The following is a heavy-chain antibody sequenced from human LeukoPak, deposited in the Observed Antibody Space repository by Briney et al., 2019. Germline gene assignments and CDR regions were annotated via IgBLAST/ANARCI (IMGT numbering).Heavy chain of an antibody. CDR2: INSDGSST. CDR1: GFTFSSYW. D-gene: IGHD3-16*02. CDR3: ARDRFGSSNACYDYVWGSYRASYYMDV. Sequence: PGGSLRLSCAASGFTFSSYWMHWVRQAPGKGLVWVSRINSDGSSTSYADSVKGRFTISRDNAKNTLYLQMNSLRAEDTAVYYCARDRFGSSNACYDYVWGSYRASYYMDVWGKGTTVTVSS. J-gene: IGHJ6*03. V-gene: IGHV3-74*01.